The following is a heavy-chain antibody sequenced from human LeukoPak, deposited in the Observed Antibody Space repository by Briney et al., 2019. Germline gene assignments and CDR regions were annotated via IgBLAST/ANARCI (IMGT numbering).Heavy chain of an antibody. CDR2: IYYSGST. V-gene: IGHV4-59*01. CDR1: GGSISSYY. Sequence: PSETLSLTCTVSGGSISSYYWSWIRQPPGKGLEWIGYIYYSGSTNYNPSLKSRVTMSVDTSRNQFSLKLYSVTAADTAVYYGAREDSGYGPYDYWGQGTLVTVSS. J-gene: IGHJ4*02. CDR3: AREDSGYGPYDY. D-gene: IGHD5-12*01.